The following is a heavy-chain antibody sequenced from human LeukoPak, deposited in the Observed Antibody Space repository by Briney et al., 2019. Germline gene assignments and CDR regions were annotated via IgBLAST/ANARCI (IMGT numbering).Heavy chain of an antibody. CDR3: ATYCSSTSCPFDY. D-gene: IGHD2-2*01. CDR2: FDPEDGET. Sequence: ASVKASCKVSGYTLTELSMHWVRQAPGKGLEWMGGFDPEDGETIYAQKFQGRVTMTEDTSTDTAYMELSSLRSEDTAVYYCATYCSSTSCPFDYWGQGTLVTVSS. V-gene: IGHV1-24*01. J-gene: IGHJ4*02. CDR1: GYTLTELS.